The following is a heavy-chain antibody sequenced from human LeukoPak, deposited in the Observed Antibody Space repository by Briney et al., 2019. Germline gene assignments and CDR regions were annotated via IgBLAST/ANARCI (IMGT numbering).Heavy chain of an antibody. V-gene: IGHV4-61*02. CDR3: ARGRIAAAGSQYFDY. D-gene: IGHD6-13*01. CDR1: GGSISSGSYY. Sequence: KASETLSLTCTVSGGSISSGSYYWSWIRQPAGKGLEWIGRIYTSGSTNYNPSLKSRVTISVDTSKNQFSLKLSSVTAADTAVYYCARGRIAAAGSQYFDYWGQGTLVTVSS. CDR2: IYTSGST. J-gene: IGHJ4*02.